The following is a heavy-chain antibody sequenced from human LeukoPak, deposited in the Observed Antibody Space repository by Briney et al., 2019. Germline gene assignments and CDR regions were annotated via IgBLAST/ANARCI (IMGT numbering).Heavy chain of an antibody. Sequence: SETLSLTCTVSGDSFSSGNFYWGWIRQPPGKDLEWIGSIYYSGSSGSSGSTYYNPSLTSRFSISLDTSKNQFSLKLSSVTAADTAVYYCARRRPPYSDSSGFDYWGQGTLVTVSS. D-gene: IGHD3-22*01. CDR2: IYYSGSSGSSGST. CDR1: GDSFSSGNFY. J-gene: IGHJ4*02. CDR3: ARRRPPYSDSSGFDY. V-gene: IGHV4-39*07.